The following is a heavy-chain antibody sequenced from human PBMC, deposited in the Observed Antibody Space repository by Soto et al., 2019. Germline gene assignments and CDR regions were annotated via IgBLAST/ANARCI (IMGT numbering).Heavy chain of an antibody. V-gene: IGHV4-59*01. CDR3: ARYSPPKKSFDSNPGWLDP. CDR1: GGSMNSYY. CDR2: VYDSGTS. J-gene: IGHJ5*02. D-gene: IGHD2-21*01. Sequence: SETLSLTCTVSGGSMNSYYWTWVRQPPGKGLEWIGYVYDSGTSKYNASLESRITMSLDKSRNQFSLSLSYVTAADTAVYSCARYSPPKKSFDSNPGWLDPWGQGTLVTVS.